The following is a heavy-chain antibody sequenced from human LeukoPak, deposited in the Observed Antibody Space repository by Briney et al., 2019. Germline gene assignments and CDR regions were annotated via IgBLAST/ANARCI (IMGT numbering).Heavy chain of an antibody. CDR2: ISYDGSNK. Sequence: PGRSLRLSCAASGFTFSSYGMHWARQAPGKGLEWVAVISYDGSNKYYADSVKGRFTISRDNSKNTLYLQMNSLRAEDTAVYYCANVVVAASEAFDIWGQGTMVTVSS. V-gene: IGHV3-30*18. D-gene: IGHD2-15*01. CDR3: ANVVVAASEAFDI. CDR1: GFTFSSYG. J-gene: IGHJ3*02.